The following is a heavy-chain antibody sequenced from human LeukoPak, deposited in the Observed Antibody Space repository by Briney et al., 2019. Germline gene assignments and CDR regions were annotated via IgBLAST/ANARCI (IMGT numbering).Heavy chain of an antibody. CDR3: ARGYGTFDL. CDR2: IYHSGST. J-gene: IGHJ4*02. V-gene: IGHV4-59*04. D-gene: IGHD5-18*01. Sequence: NPSETLSLTCTVSGGSISSYYWSWLRQPPGKGLEWMGYIYHSGSTYYNPSLKSRVTMSVDRSKNHFSLKLNSVTAADTAVYYCARGYGTFDLWGQGILVTVSS. CDR1: GGSISSYY.